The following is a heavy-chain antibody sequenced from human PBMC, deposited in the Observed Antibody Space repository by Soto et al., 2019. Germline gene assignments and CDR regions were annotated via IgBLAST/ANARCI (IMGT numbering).Heavy chain of an antibody. CDR3: ARGMSYYDSSGYGVY. Sequence: VASVKVSCKASGYTFTSYGISWVRQAPGQGLEWMGWISAYNGNTNYAQKLQGRVTMTTDTSTSTAYMELRSLRSDDTAVYYCARGMSYYDSSGYGVYWVQGTLVTVSS. D-gene: IGHD3-22*01. J-gene: IGHJ4*02. CDR2: ISAYNGNT. CDR1: GYTFTSYG. V-gene: IGHV1-18*04.